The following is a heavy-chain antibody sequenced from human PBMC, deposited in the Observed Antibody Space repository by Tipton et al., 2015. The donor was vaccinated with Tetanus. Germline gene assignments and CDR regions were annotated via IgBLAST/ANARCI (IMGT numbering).Heavy chain of an antibody. V-gene: IGHV3-48*02. Sequence: GSLRLSCAASGFTFSTNSMNWVRQAPGKGLEWIAYISSGSSIIFYADAVRGRFFISRDNTKNSLSLQMNSLKDDDTAVYYCARSAHFASWYDWGPGTRVTVSS. CDR1: GFTFSTNS. CDR2: ISSGSSII. D-gene: IGHD6-13*01. CDR3: ARSAHFASWYD. J-gene: IGHJ4*02.